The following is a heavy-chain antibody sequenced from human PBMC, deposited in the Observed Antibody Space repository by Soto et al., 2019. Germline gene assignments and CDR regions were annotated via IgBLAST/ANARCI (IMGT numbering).Heavy chain of an antibody. CDR3: ARDYIAVARTHQGYWFDP. D-gene: IGHD6-19*01. CDR2: INPSGGST. V-gene: IGHV1-46*01. J-gene: IGHJ5*02. CDR1: GYTFTSYY. Sequence: ASVKVSGKACGYTFTSYYMHWVRQAPGQGLEWMGIINPSGGSTSYAQKFQGRVTMTRDTSTSTVYMELSSLRSEDTAVYYCARDYIAVARTHQGYWFDPWGQGTLVTVSS.